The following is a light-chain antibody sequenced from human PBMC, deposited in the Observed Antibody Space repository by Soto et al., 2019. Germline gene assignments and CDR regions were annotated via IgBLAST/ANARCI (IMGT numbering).Light chain of an antibody. Sequence: EIGLTQSPGTLSLSTGERATLSCRASQSVSNNYLAWYQQKPGQAPRLLIYGASNRATGIPDRFSGSGSGTDFTLTISRLEPEDFATYYCQQSYSTPITFGQGTRLEIK. CDR3: QQSYSTPIT. J-gene: IGKJ5*01. V-gene: IGKV3-20*01. CDR2: GAS. CDR1: QSVSNNY.